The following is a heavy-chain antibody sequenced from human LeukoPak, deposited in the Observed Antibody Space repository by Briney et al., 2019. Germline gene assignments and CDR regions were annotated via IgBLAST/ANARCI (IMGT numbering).Heavy chain of an antibody. J-gene: IGHJ4*02. CDR1: GFTFRSYA. CDR3: ARDRSLSSFGELFI. V-gene: IGHV3-30*10. CDR2: VSYDGSNK. D-gene: IGHD3-10*01. Sequence: GRSLRLSCAASGFTFRSYAVHWVRQAPGRGLEWVAVVSYDGSNKYYTDSVRGRFTISRDNSKNTLYLQMNSLRAEDTALYYCARDRSLSSFGELFIWGQGTLVTVST.